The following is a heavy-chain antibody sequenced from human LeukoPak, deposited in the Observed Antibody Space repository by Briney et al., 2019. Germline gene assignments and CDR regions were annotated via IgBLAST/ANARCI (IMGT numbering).Heavy chain of an antibody. D-gene: IGHD3-10*01. CDR3: ASISHYGSRRFIYRGPLDN. CDR1: GNIVTKLS. V-gene: IGHV1-24*01. J-gene: IGHJ4*02. CDR2: YDPEKGET. Sequence: ASVKVSCKVSGNIVTKLSVHWVRQAPGKGLEWMGGYDPEKGETIYAQKFQGRVTMTEDRSTVTAYMELSSLRSEDTAVYHCASISHYGSRRFIYRGPLDNWGQGTLVTVSS.